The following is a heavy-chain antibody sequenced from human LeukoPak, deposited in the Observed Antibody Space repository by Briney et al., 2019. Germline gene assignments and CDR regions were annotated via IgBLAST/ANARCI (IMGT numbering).Heavy chain of an antibody. V-gene: IGHV1-69*13. CDR3: AGSGGSSEPYYYYYYYYMDV. D-gene: IGHD2-15*01. CDR1: GGTFSSYA. Sequence: GASVKVSCKASGGTFSSYAISWVRQAPGQGLEWMGGIIPIFGTANYAQKFQGRVTITADESTSTAYMELSSLRSEDTAVYYCAGSGGSSEPYYYYYYYYMDVWGKGTTVTISS. J-gene: IGHJ6*03. CDR2: IIPIFGTA.